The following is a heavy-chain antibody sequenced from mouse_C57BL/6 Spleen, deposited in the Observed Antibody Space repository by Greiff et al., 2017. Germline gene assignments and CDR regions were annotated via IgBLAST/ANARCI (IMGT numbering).Heavy chain of an antibody. J-gene: IGHJ1*03. CDR1: GFTFSSYA. V-gene: IGHV5-4*01. CDR2: ISDGGSYT. CDR3: ARDVTTVEGYFDV. Sequence: EVMLVESGGCLVKPGGSLKLSCAASGFTFSSYAMSWVRQTPEKRLEWVATISDGGSYTYYPNNVKGRFTISRDDAKNNLYLQMSHLKSEDTAMYYCARDVTTVEGYFDVWGTGTTVTVSS. D-gene: IGHD1-1*01.